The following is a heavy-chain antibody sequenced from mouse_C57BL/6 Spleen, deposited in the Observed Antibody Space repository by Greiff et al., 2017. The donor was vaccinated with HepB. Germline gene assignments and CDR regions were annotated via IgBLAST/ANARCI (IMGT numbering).Heavy chain of an antibody. CDR2: IYPGDGDT. V-gene: IGHV1-82*01. Sequence: VVKPGASVKISCKASGYAFSSSWMNWVKQRPGKGLEWIGRIYPGDGDTNYNGKFKGKATLTADKSSSTAYMQLSSLTSEDSAVYFCARWGWLLRYFDVWGTGTTVTVSS. CDR3: ARWGWLLRYFDV. D-gene: IGHD2-3*01. J-gene: IGHJ1*03. CDR1: GYAFSSSW.